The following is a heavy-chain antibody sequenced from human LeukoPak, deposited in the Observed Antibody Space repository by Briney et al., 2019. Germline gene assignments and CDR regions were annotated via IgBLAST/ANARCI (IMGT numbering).Heavy chain of an antibody. CDR3: ARGILGHPVAFDL. D-gene: IGHD1-26*01. J-gene: IGHJ3*01. CDR2: INPGGDST. V-gene: IGHV1-46*01. Sequence: DSVTVSCKESGYTFMAHNMHWVRQAPGPGLEWVGFINPGGDSTNYAQTFHGRVTMNRDTSTNTLYMTLSSLRSEDTAVYYCARGILGHPVAFDLWGQGTMVTVSS. CDR1: GYTFMAHN.